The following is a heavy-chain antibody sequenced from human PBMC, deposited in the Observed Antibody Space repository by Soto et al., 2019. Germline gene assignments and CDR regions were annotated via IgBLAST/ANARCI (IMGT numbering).Heavy chain of an antibody. Sequence: EVQLLESGGGLVQRGGSLRLSCTTSGFTFSDYAMSWVRLTSGKGLEWVAIISGAGGSIDYADSVKGRFTISRDNSKSTVFLQMNRRRAEDTAIYYCAKVLPRGSFDWCHYYKDVWGKGTTVTVSS. D-gene: IGHD3-9*01. CDR2: ISGAGGSI. V-gene: IGHV3-23*01. CDR1: GFTFSDYA. CDR3: AKVLPRGSFDWCHYYKDV. J-gene: IGHJ6*03.